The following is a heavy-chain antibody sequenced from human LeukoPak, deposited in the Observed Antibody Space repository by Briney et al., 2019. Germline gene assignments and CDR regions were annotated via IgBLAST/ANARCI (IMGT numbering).Heavy chain of an antibody. D-gene: IGHD3-10*01. V-gene: IGHV3-48*02. CDR1: GFTFSSYS. J-gene: IGHJ3*02. CDR2: INIISSEI. Sequence: GGSLRLSCAAFGFTFSSYSMNWVRQAPGKGLEWVSYINIISSEIYYGDSVKGRFTISTDNAKNSVYLQMNSLRDEDTAVYYCARDRAYAFDNRRQRTMVTVSS. CDR3: ARDRAYAFDN.